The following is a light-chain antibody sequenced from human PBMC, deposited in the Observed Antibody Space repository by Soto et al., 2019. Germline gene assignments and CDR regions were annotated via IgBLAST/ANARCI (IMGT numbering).Light chain of an antibody. V-gene: IGKV3-15*01. CDR1: QSVSNK. J-gene: IGKJ2*01. CDR2: GAS. Sequence: EIMMTQSPATLSVSPGERATLSCRASQSVSNKLAWYQQQPGRAPRLLIYGASTRATGIPARFSGSGSGTEFTLNISSLQSEDFAVYYCQQYNNWPPSYTFGQGTKLEIK. CDR3: QQYNNWPPSYT.